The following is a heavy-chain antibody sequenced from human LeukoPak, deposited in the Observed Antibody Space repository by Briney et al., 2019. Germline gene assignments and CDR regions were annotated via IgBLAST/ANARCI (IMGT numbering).Heavy chain of an antibody. CDR1: GYSISSGYY. J-gene: IGHJ5*02. D-gene: IGHD3-10*01. CDR2: IYHSGST. Sequence: SETLSLTCAVSGYSISSGYYSGWIRQPPGKGLEWIGSIYHSGSTYYNPSLKSRVTISVDTSKNQFSLKLSSVTAADTAVYYCARDRDGSGSYSPWGQGTLVTVSS. V-gene: IGHV4-38-2*02. CDR3: ARDRDGSGSYSP.